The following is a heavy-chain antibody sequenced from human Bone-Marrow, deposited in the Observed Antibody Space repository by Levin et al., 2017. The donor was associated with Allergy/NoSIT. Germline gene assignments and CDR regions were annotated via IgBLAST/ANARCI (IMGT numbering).Heavy chain of an antibody. D-gene: IGHD3-10*01. V-gene: IGHV6-1*01. J-gene: IGHJ4*02. CDR2: TYYRSNWHN. Sequence: SQTLSLTCAISGDSVSRNSAAWGWIRVSPSRGLEWLGRTYYRSNWHNDYAVSVRSRITINPDTSKNQFSLQLHSVTPDDTAVYYCAGGGDRDSWARLDYWGQGTLVTVSS. CDR1: GDSVSRNSAA. CDR3: AGGGDRDSWARLDY.